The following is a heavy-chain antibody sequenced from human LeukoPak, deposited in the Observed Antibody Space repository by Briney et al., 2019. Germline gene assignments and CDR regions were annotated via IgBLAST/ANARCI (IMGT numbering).Heavy chain of an antibody. CDR2: IYYSGST. J-gene: IGHJ3*02. Sequence: PSETLSLTCTVSGGSISSGGYYWSWIRQHPGKGLEWIGYIYYSGSTYYNPSLKSRVTISVDTSKNQFSLKLSSVTAADTAVYYCARGPFYYYDRTINAFDIWGQGTMVTVSS. CDR3: ARGPFYYYDRTINAFDI. CDR1: GGSISSGGYY. V-gene: IGHV4-31*03. D-gene: IGHD3-22*01.